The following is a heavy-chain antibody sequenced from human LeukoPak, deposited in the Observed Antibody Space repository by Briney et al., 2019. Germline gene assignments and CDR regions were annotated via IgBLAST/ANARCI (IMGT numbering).Heavy chain of an antibody. CDR1: GYTFTGYY. J-gene: IGHJ6*03. D-gene: IGHD1-1*01. V-gene: IGHV1-24*01. CDR2: FDPEDGET. CDR3: ATGVPGHYYYYYYMDV. Sequence: ASVKVSCKASGYTFTGYYMHWVRQAPGKGLEWMGGFDPEDGETIYAQKFQGRVTMTEDTSTDTAYMELSSLRSEDTAVYYCATGVPGHYYYYYYMDVWGKGTTVTVSS.